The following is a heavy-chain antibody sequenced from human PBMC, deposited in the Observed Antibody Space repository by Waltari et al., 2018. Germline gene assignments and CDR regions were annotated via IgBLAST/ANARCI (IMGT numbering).Heavy chain of an antibody. J-gene: IGHJ5*01. CDR3: ARGGDGSWFDP. D-gene: IGHD4-17*01. CDR2: IYDSGYT. Sequence: QVQLQESGSGLVKPSETLSLTCTVSNGSISTGGYSWSWIRQPPGKGLEWIGYIYDSGYTYYNPSLKSRVTISVDGSKNHFSLRLTSMTAADTAVYYCARGGDGSWFDPWGQGTLFTVSS. V-gene: IGHV4-30-2*01. CDR1: NGSISTGGYS.